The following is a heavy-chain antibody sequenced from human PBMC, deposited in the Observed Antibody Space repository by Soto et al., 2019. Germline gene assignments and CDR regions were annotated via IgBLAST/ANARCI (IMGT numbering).Heavy chain of an antibody. CDR2: IWYEGSNK. CDR3: ARESGALTVTRYNWFDP. D-gene: IGHD4-4*01. V-gene: IGHV3-33*01. J-gene: IGHJ5*02. Sequence: QVQLVESGGGVVQPGRSLRLSCAASGFTFSSYGMHWVRQAPGKGLDWVAVIWYEGSNKYYADSVKGRFTISRDNSKNTLYLQMNSLRAEDTAVYYCARESGALTVTRYNWFDPWGQGTLVTVSS. CDR1: GFTFSSYG.